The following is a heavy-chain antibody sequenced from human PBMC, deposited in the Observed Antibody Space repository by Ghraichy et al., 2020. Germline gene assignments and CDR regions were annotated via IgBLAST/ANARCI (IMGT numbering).Heavy chain of an antibody. D-gene: IGHD3-9*01. J-gene: IGHJ6*02. CDR3: ARHPSSGYDILTGYAPGYYYGMDV. V-gene: IGHV4-59*08. CDR1: GGSISSYY. CDR2: IYYSGST. Sequence: SETLSLTCTVSGGSISSYYWSWIRQPPGKGLEWIGYIYYSGSTNYNPSLKSRVTISVDTSKNQFSLKLSSVTAADTAVYYCARHPSSGYDILTGYAPGYYYGMDVWGQGTTVTVSS.